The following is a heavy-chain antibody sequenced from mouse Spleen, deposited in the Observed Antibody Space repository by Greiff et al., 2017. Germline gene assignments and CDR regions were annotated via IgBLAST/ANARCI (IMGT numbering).Heavy chain of an antibody. V-gene: IGHV1-64*01. Sequence: QVQLQQPGAELVKPGASVKLSCKASGYTFTSYWMHWVKQRPGQGLEWIGMIHPNSGSTNYNEKFKSKATLTVDKSSSTAYMQLSSLTSEDSAVYYCARYYRYDGFAYWGQGTLVTVSA. CDR2: IHPNSGST. D-gene: IGHD2-14*01. J-gene: IGHJ3*01. CDR3: ARYYRYDGFAY. CDR1: GYTFTSYW.